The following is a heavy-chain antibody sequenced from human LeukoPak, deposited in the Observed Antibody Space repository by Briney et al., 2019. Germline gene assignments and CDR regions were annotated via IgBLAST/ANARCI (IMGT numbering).Heavy chain of an antibody. CDR3: AKGARSYTSAFFDS. V-gene: IGHV3-23*01. D-gene: IGHD3-10*01. CDR1: EFIFSSFA. Sequence: GESLRLSCAASEFIFSSFAMNWVRRAPGKGLEWVSGLSSTGLTTYYTPAVKGRFTISRDNSKNILYLDMNTLRAEDTAVYYCAKGARSYTSAFFDSWGQGTQVTVSS. CDR2: LSSTGLTT. J-gene: IGHJ4*02.